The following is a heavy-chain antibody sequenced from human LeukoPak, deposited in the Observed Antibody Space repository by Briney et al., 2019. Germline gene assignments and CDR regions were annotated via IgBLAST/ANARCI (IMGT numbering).Heavy chain of an antibody. Sequence: PSETLSLTCTVSGGSISSGSYYWSWIRQPAGKGLEWIGRIYTSGSTNYNPSLKSRATISVDTSKNQFSLKLSSVTAADTAVYYCARDPLNPGAFDIWGQGTMVTVSS. CDR1: GGSISSGSYY. V-gene: IGHV4-61*02. CDR2: IYTSGST. J-gene: IGHJ3*02. CDR3: ARDPLNPGAFDI.